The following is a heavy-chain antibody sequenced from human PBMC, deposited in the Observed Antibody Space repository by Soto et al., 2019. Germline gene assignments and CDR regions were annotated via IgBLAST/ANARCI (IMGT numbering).Heavy chain of an antibody. J-gene: IGHJ4*02. D-gene: IGHD7-27*01. CDR1: GFTFSSYA. V-gene: IGHV3-30-3*01. CDR2: ISYDGSNK. CDR3: ARDGQLGIDY. Sequence: GGSPRLSSAASGFTFSSYAMHWVRQAPGKGLEWVAVISYDGSNKYYADSVKGRFTISRDNSKNTLYLQMNSLRAEDTAVYYCARDGQLGIDYWGQGTLVTVSS.